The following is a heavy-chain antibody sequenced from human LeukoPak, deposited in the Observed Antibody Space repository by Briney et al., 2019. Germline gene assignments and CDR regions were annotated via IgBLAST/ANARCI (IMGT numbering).Heavy chain of an antibody. CDR2: ISSSSSYI. D-gene: IGHD3-22*01. Sequence: GGSLRLSCAASGFTFSSYSMNWVRQAPGKGLEWVSSISSSSSYIYYADSVKGRFTISRDNSKNTLYLQMNSLRAEDTAVYYCAMYYYDSSGYYGGPFDYWGQGTLVTVSS. CDR3: AMYYYDSSGYYGGPFDY. J-gene: IGHJ4*02. V-gene: IGHV3-21*04. CDR1: GFTFSSYS.